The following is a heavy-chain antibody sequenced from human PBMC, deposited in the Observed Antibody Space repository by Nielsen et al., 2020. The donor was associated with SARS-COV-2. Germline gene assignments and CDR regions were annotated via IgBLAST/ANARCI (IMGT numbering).Heavy chain of an antibody. Sequence: GESLKISCAASGFSFNSFAMSWVRQAPGKGLEWVSAIITSGSRTAYADSVKGRFTISRDNSENTLYLQMNSLTAEDTAVYYCWSGYSYANDRVYYYYYMDVWGKGTTVTVSS. CDR1: GFSFNSFA. D-gene: IGHD5-18*01. J-gene: IGHJ6*03. V-gene: IGHV3-23*01. CDR3: WSGYSYANDRVYYYYYMDV. CDR2: IITSGSRT.